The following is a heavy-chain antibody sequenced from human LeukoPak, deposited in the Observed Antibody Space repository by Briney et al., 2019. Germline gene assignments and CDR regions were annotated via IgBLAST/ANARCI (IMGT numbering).Heavy chain of an antibody. V-gene: IGHV3-23*01. Sequence: PGGSLRLSCAASGFTFSKNAMSWVRQAPGKGLEWVSSLSGSGADTYYADSVKGRFTISRDNAKNTPYLQMNSLRAEDTAVYYCAKDPYGTRYFDYWGQGTLVTAS. CDR1: GFTFSKNA. CDR2: LSGSGADT. CDR3: AKDPYGTRYFDY. D-gene: IGHD2-2*01. J-gene: IGHJ4*02.